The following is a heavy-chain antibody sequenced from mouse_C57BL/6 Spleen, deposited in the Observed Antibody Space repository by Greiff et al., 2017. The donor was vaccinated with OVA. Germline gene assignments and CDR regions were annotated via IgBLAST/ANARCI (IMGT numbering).Heavy chain of an antibody. V-gene: IGHV1-15*01. Sequence: VKLMESGAELVRPGASVTLSCKASGYTFTDYEMHWVKQTPVHGLEWIGAIDPETGGTAYNQKFKGKAILTADKSSSTAYMELRSLTSEDSAVYYCTRWLPSDYWGQGTTLTVSS. D-gene: IGHD2-2*01. CDR1: GYTFTDYE. J-gene: IGHJ2*01. CDR3: TRWLPSDY. CDR2: IDPETGGT.